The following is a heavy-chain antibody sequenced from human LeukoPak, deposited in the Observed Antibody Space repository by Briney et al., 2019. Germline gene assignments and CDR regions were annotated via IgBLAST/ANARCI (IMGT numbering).Heavy chain of an antibody. CDR2: ISGSGGST. V-gene: IGHV3-23*01. CDR1: GFTFSSYA. J-gene: IGHJ6*02. D-gene: IGHD3-22*01. CDR3: AKGTPMIVVVITSYYYYGMDV. Sequence: GGSLRLSCAASGFTFSSYAMSWVRQAPGKGLEWVSAISGSGGSTYYADSVKGRFTISRDNSKNTLYLQMNSLRAEDTAVYYCAKGTPMIVVVITSYYYYGMDVWGQGTTVTVSS.